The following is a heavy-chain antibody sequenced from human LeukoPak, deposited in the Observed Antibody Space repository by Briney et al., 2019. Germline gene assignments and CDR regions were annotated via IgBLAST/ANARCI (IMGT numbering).Heavy chain of an antibody. Sequence: SETLSLTCAVYGGSFSGYYWSWIRQPPGKGLEWIGEINHSGSTNYNPSLKSRVTISVDTSKNQFSLKLSSVTAADTAVYYCARVGDYVDFYYYYYYMDVWGKGTTVNVSS. CDR1: GGSFSGYY. J-gene: IGHJ6*03. V-gene: IGHV4-34*01. CDR3: ARVGDYVDFYYYYYYMDV. D-gene: IGHD4-17*01. CDR2: INHSGST.